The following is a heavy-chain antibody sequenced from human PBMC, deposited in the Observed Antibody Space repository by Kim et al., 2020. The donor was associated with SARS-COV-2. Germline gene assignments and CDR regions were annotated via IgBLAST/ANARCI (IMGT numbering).Heavy chain of an antibody. CDR3: ARDSGEGYSYGYYYYYGMDV. V-gene: IGHV4-39*07. J-gene: IGHJ6*02. Sequence: RVTISVDTSKNQFSLKLSSVTAADTAVYYCARDSGEGYSYGYYYYYGMDVWGQGTTVTVSS. D-gene: IGHD5-18*01.